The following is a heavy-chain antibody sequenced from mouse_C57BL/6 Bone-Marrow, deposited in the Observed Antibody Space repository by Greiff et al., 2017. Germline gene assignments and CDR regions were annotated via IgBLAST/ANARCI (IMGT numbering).Heavy chain of an antibody. CDR3: ARSGRLRRGFAY. Sequence: QVQLQQSGAELVRPGASVKLSCKASGYTFTDYYINWVKQRPGQGLEWIARIYPGSGNTYYNEKFKGKATLTAEKSSTTAYMQLSILTSEDSAVYFCARSGRLRRGFAYWGQGTLVTVSA. CDR1: GYTFTDYY. D-gene: IGHD2-4*01. CDR2: IYPGSGNT. J-gene: IGHJ3*01. V-gene: IGHV1-76*01.